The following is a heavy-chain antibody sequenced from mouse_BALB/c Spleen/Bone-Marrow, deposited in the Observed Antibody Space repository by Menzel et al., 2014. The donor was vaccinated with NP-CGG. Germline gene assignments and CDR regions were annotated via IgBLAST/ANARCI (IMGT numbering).Heavy chain of an antibody. J-gene: IGHJ3*01. CDR1: GFEFSRYW. CDR2: INPDSSTI. V-gene: IGHV4-1*02. CDR3: SRLSYYGRFAY. Sequence: EVKLMESGGGLVKPGGSLKLSCAASGFEFSRYWMSWVRQAPGKGLEWIGEINPDSSTINYTPSLKDKFIISRDNAKNTLHLQMSKVRSEDTALYYCSRLSYYGRFAYWCQGTLVTVSA. D-gene: IGHD1-1*01.